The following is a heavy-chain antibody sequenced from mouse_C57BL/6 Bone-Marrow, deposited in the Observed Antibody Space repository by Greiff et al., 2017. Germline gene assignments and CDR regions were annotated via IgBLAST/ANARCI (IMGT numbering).Heavy chain of an antibody. J-gene: IGHJ4*01. D-gene: IGHD2-3*01. CDR3: AMGLLRRAMDY. CDR1: GYTFTSYW. Sequence: QVQLQQPGAELVMPGASVKLSCKASGYTFTSYWMHWVKQRPGQGLEWIGEIDPSDSYTNYNQKFKGKSTLTVDKSSSTAYIQLSSLSSEDPAGYCCAMGLLRRAMDYWGQGTSVTVSS. CDR2: IDPSDSYT. V-gene: IGHV1-69*01.